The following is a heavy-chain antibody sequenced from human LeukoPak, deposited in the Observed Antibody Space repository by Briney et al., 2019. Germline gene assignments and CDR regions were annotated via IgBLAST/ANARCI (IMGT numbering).Heavy chain of an antibody. V-gene: IGHV4-34*01. Sequence: PSETLSLTCAVYGGSFSGYYWSWIRQPPGKGLEWIGEINHSGSTNYNPSLKSRVTISVDTSKNQFSLKLSSVTAADTAVYYCARHGDDYGTTMASDYWGQGTLVTVSS. CDR3: ARHGDDYGTTMASDY. J-gene: IGHJ4*02. D-gene: IGHD4-17*01. CDR2: INHSGST. CDR1: GGSFSGYY.